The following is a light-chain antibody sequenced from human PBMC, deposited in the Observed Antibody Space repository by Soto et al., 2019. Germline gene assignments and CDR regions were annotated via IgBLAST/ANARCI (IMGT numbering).Light chain of an antibody. CDR1: QSVSNNY. V-gene: IGKV3-20*01. J-gene: IGKJ2*01. Sequence: EVVLTQSPGTLSLSPGERATLSCRASQSVSNNYLAWYQQKPGQSPKLLIFGSSDRATGIPDRFSGSGSGTYFTLTISSLEPEDFAVYYCQQYGSSPPYTFGQGTNLEIK. CDR3: QQYGSSPPYT. CDR2: GSS.